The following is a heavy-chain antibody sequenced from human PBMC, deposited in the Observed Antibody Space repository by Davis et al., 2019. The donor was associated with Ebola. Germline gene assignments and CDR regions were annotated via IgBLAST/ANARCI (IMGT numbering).Heavy chain of an antibody. J-gene: IGHJ6*02. CDR3: ARGSGFGELQRPYDYYYGMDV. CDR1: GGSISSGGYS. V-gene: IGHV4-30-2*01. CDR2: IYHSGST. Sequence: PSETLSLTCAVPGGSISSGGYSWSWIRQPPGKGLEWIGYIYHSGSTYYNPTLKSRVTISVDRSKNQFSLKLSSVTAADTAVYYCARGSGFGELQRPYDYYYGMDVWGQGTMVTVSS. D-gene: IGHD3-10*01.